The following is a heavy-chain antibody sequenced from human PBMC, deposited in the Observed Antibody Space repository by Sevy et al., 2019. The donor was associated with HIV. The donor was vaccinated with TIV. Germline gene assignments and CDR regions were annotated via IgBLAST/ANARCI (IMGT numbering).Heavy chain of an antibody. CDR3: ARDPLGYSGYDL. CDR1: GFTFSDYY. V-gene: IGHV3-11*01. D-gene: IGHD5-12*01. J-gene: IGHJ4*02. CDR2: ISSSGSAI. Sequence: GGSLRLSCAASGFTFSDYYMTWIRQAPWKGLEWVSYISSSGSAIYYADSVKGRFTISRDNAKNSLYLQVNSLRAEDTAVYYCARDPLGYSGYDLWGQGTLVTVSS.